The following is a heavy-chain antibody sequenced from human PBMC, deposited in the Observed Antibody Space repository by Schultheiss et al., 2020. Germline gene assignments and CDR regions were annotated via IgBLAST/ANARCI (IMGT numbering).Heavy chain of an antibody. D-gene: IGHD5-12*01. V-gene: IGHV4-59*01. Sequence: SETLSLTCTVSGGSISSYYWSWIRQPPGKGLEWIGYIYYSGSTNYNPSLKSRVTISVDTSKNQFSLKLSSVTAADTAVYYCARGLSVATAYFDYWGQGTLVTGYS. CDR2: IYYSGST. CDR3: ARGLSVATAYFDY. J-gene: IGHJ4*02. CDR1: GGSISSYY.